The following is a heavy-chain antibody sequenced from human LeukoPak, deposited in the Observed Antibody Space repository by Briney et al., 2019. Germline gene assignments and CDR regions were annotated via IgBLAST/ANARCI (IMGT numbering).Heavy chain of an antibody. CDR2: ISSGSRYI. CDR1: GFTFDKYA. Sequence: GGSLRLSCTTSGFTFDKYAMSWVRQAPGKGLEWVSSISSGSRYIYYADSVKGRFTISRDNTRNSLYLQMNSLRGEDTAVYYCARDYGSGWHDFDYWGQGTLVTVSS. D-gene: IGHD6-19*01. J-gene: IGHJ4*02. CDR3: ARDYGSGWHDFDY. V-gene: IGHV3-21*01.